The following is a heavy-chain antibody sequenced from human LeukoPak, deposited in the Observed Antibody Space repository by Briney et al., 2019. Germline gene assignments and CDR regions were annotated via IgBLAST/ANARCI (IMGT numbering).Heavy chain of an antibody. CDR1: AYSVSTDYY. CDR3: ARDSSSSLGFDY. V-gene: IGHV4-4*07. Sequence: SETLSLTCTVSAYSVSTDYYWSWIRQPAGKGLEWIGRIYTSGSTNYNPSLKSRVTMSVDTSKNQFSLKLSSVTAADTAVYYCARDSSSSLGFDYWGQGTLVTVSS. D-gene: IGHD6-6*01. CDR2: IYTSGST. J-gene: IGHJ4*02.